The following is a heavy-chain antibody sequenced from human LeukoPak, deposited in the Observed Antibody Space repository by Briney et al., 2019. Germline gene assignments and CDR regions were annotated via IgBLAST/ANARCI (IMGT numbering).Heavy chain of an antibody. Sequence: PSETLSLTCTVSGGSISTYYWSWVRQPPGKGLEWIGYIYYSGGTNYNPSLKSLVTISVDTSKNQFSLKLSSVTAADTAVYYCARGGWYSSSWSFDYWGQGTLVTVSS. V-gene: IGHV4-59*01. CDR2: IYYSGGT. CDR3: ARGGWYSSSWSFDY. CDR1: GGSISTYY. D-gene: IGHD6-13*01. J-gene: IGHJ4*02.